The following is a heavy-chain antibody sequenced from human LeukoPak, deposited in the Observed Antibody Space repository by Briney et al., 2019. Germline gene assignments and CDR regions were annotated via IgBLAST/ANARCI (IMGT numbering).Heavy chain of an antibody. CDR2: IRSKAYGGTT. CDR3: TRSSSDY. V-gene: IGHV3-49*04. J-gene: IGHJ4*02. CDR1: GFTFSNSW. Sequence: AGGSLRLSCAASGFTFSNSWMSWVRQAPGKGLEWVGFIRSKAYGGTTEYAASVKGRFTISRDDSKSIAYLQMNSLKTEDTAVYYCTRSSSDYWGQGTLVTVSS.